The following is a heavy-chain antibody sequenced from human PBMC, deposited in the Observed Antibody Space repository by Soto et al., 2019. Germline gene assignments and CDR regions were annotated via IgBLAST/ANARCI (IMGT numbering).Heavy chain of an antibody. D-gene: IGHD3-10*01. V-gene: IGHV1-18*01. CDR3: ASGSFREFVYYFDY. CDR2: ISAYNGNT. J-gene: IGHJ4*02. CDR1: GYTFTSYG. Sequence: QVQLVQSGAEVKKPGASVKVSCKASGYTFTSYGISWVRQAPGQGLEWMGWISAYNGNTNYAQKLQGRVTMTTDTPTSRAYMERRSRGSDDTAVYYCASGSFREFVYYFDYRGQGTLVTVSS.